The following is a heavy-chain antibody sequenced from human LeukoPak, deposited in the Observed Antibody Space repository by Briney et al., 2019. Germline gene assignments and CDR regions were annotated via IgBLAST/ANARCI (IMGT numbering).Heavy chain of an antibody. D-gene: IGHD2-2*01. Sequence: PSETLSLTCIVSGGSISDYYWNWIRQPPGQGLEWIGYIYYSGSTTYNPSLKSRVTMSVDTAKNQFSLKLRSVTAADTAVYYCARGGFCSSSNCYLRPMDVWGKGTTVTVSS. CDR2: IYYSGST. J-gene: IGHJ6*03. CDR3: ARGGFCSSSNCYLRPMDV. CDR1: GGSISDYY. V-gene: IGHV4-59*01.